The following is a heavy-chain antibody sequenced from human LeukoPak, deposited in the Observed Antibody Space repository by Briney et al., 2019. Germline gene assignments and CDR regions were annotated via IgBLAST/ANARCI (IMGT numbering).Heavy chain of an antibody. CDR1: GGSISSGDYY. V-gene: IGHV4-30-4*01. D-gene: IGHD3-10*01. J-gene: IGHJ6*02. CDR3: ARDHGSDYGMDV. CDR2: IYYSGST. Sequence: SETLSLTCTVSGGSISSGDYYWSWIRQPPGKGLEWIGYIYYSGSTYYNPSLKSRVTISVDTSKDQFSLKLSSVTAADTAVYYCARDHGSDYGMDVWGQGTTVTVSS.